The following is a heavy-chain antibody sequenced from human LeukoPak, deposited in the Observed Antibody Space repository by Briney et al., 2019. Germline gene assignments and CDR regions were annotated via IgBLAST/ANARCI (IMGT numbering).Heavy chain of an antibody. Sequence: GGSLRLSRAASGFTFSRYWMSWVRQAPGKGLEWVANIKEDGSEKDFVDSVKGRLSISRDNAKNSVYLQVHSLRAEDTAVYFCTREGVGGFDIWGQGAMVTVSS. V-gene: IGHV3-7*01. CDR1: GFTFSRYW. J-gene: IGHJ3*02. CDR3: TREGVGGFDI. CDR2: IKEDGSEK. D-gene: IGHD3-16*01.